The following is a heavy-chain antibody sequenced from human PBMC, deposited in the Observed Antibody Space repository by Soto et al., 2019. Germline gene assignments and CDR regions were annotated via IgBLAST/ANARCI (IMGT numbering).Heavy chain of an antibody. V-gene: IGHV1-69*06. CDR2: IIPIFGTA. CDR1: GGTFSSYA. Sequence: VKVSCKASGGTFSSYAISWVRQAPGQGLEWMGGIIPIFGTANYAQKFQGRVTITADKSTSTAYMELSSLRSEDTAVYYCASHYYDSSGYPGYWRQLNLFTACS. CDR3: ASHYYDSSGYPGY. D-gene: IGHD3-22*01. J-gene: IGHJ4*02.